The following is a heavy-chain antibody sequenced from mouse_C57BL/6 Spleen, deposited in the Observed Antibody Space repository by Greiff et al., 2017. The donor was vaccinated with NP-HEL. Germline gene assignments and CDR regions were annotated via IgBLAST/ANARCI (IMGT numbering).Heavy chain of an antibody. Sequence: EVQLQESGGGLVQPGGSMKLSCVASGFTFSNYWMNWVRQSPEKGLEWVAQIRLKSDNYATHYAESVKGRFIISRDDSKSSVYLQMNNLRAEDTGIYYCTDSNFDYWGQGTTLTVSS. D-gene: IGHD2-5*01. CDR2: IRLKSDNYAT. V-gene: IGHV6-3*01. CDR1: GFTFSNYW. CDR3: TDSNFDY. J-gene: IGHJ2*01.